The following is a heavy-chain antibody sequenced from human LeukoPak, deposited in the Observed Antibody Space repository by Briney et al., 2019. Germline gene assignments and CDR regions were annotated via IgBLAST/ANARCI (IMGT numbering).Heavy chain of an antibody. D-gene: IGHD3-22*01. Sequence: GRFLRLSCAASGFTFGDYAMHWVRQAPGKGLEWVSGISWNSGSIVYADSVKGRFTISRDNAKNSLYLQMNSLRAEDTALYYCAKDRISYYDSSGYYYEGGFDYWGQGTLVTVSS. CDR2: ISWNSGSI. CDR1: GFTFGDYA. J-gene: IGHJ4*02. V-gene: IGHV3-9*01. CDR3: AKDRISYYDSSGYYYEGGFDY.